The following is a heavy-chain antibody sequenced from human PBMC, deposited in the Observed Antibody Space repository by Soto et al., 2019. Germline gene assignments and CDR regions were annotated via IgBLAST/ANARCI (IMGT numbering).Heavy chain of an antibody. D-gene: IGHD3-22*01. J-gene: IGHJ3*02. V-gene: IGHV4-39*01. CDR2: IYYSGST. Sequence: SETLSLTCTVSGGSISSSSYYWGWIRQPPGKGLEWIGSIYYSGSTYYNPSLKSRVTISVDTSKNQFSLKLSSVTAADTAVYYCARSKGGFMIAGDAFDIWGQGTMVPVSS. CDR1: GGSISSSSYY. CDR3: ARSKGGFMIAGDAFDI.